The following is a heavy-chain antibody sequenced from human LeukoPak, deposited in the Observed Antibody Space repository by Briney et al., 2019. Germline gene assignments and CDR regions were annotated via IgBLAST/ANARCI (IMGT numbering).Heavy chain of an antibody. CDR1: EFTFSNYA. CDR3: AKGSGINHYHWIDP. V-gene: IGHV3-23*01. D-gene: IGHD1-14*01. J-gene: IGHJ5*02. CDR2: ISGGGGST. Sequence: PGGSLRLSCAASEFTFSNYAMNWVRQAPGKGLEWVSGISGGGGSTYYADSVKGRFTISRDNSKNTLYLQMDSLRAEDTALYYCAKGSGINHYHWIDPWGQGTLATVSS.